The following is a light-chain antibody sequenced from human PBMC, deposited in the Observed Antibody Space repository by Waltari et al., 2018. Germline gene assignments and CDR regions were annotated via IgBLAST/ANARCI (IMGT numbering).Light chain of an antibody. CDR1: QSVNSQ. CDR3: QQSSNWPWS. Sequence: EIVLTQSPATLSLSPGERATLPCRASQSVNSQLAWYLHKPGQAPSLLIDYASIMVTVISARFSGGASGTDFTLTISSPEPEDFAVYYWQQSSNWPWSFGQGTKVEIK. CDR2: YAS. J-gene: IGKJ1*01. V-gene: IGKV3-11*01.